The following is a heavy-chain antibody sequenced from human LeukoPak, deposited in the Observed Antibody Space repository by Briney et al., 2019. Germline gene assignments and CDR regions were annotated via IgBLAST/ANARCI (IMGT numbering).Heavy chain of an antibody. CDR1: GYTFTSYD. D-gene: IGHD1-26*01. J-gene: IGHJ5*02. V-gene: IGHV1-8*01. Sequence: ASVKVSCKASGYTFTSYDINWVRQATGQGLEWMGWMNPNSGNTGYAQKFQGRVTMTTNTSISTAYMELSSLRSEDTAVYYCATTITHSGSYFWFDPWGQGTLVTVSS. CDR2: MNPNSGNT. CDR3: ATTITHSGSYFWFDP.